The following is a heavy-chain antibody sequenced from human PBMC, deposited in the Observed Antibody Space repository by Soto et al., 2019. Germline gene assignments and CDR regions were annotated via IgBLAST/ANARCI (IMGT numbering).Heavy chain of an antibody. CDR3: GRGEPHDYIWGSYSDFDY. CDR1: GYTFTSYD. D-gene: IGHD3-16*01. V-gene: IGHV1-8*01. Sequence: ASVKVSCKASGYTFTSYDINWVRQATGQGLEWMGWMNPNSGNTGYAQKFQGRVTMTRNTSISTAYMELSSLRSEDTAVYYCGRGEPHDYIWGSYSDFDYWGQGTLVTVSS. J-gene: IGHJ4*02. CDR2: MNPNSGNT.